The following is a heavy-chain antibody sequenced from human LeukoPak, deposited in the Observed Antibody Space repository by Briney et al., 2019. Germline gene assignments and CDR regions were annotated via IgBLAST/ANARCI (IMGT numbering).Heavy chain of an antibody. Sequence: SVKVSCKASGGTFSSYAISWVRQAPGQGLEWMGRIIPILGIANYAQKFQGRVTVTADKSTSTAYMELSSLRSEDTAVYYCAREGYSSGWYSSNWFDPWGQGTLVTVSS. D-gene: IGHD6-19*01. CDR1: GGTFSSYA. CDR2: IIPILGIA. V-gene: IGHV1-69*04. J-gene: IGHJ5*02. CDR3: AREGYSSGWYSSNWFDP.